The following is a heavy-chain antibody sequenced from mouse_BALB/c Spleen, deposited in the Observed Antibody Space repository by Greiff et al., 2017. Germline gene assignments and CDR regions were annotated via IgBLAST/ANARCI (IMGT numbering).Heavy chain of an antibody. CDR1: GFSLSTSGMG. D-gene: IGHD4-1*01. J-gene: IGHJ4*01. V-gene: IGHV8-12*01. CDR3: ARRRGTGYAMDY. Sequence: QVQLKECGPGILQPSQTLSLTCSFSGFSLSTSGMGVSWIRQPSGKGLEWLAHIYWDDDKRYNPSLKSRLTISKDTSSNQVFLKITSVDTADTATYYCARRRGTGYAMDYWGQGTSVTVSS. CDR2: IYWDDDK.